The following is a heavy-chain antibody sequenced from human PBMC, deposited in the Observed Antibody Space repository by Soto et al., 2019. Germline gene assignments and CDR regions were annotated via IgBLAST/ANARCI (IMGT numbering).Heavy chain of an antibody. D-gene: IGHD3-9*01. J-gene: IGHJ4*02. CDR1: GFTFSSYW. Sequence: GGSLRLSCAASGFTFSSYWMHWVRQAPGKGLVWVSRINSDGSSTSYADSVKGRFTISRDNAKNTLYLQMNSPRAEDTAVYYCARDRNYDILTGYYDFDYWGQGALVTVSS. CDR3: ARDRNYDILTGYYDFDY. CDR2: INSDGSST. V-gene: IGHV3-74*01.